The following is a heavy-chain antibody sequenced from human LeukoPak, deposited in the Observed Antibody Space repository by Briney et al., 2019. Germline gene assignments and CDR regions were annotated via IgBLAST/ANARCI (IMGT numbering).Heavy chain of an antibody. D-gene: IGHD3-22*01. CDR3: ASDSSGYRGAFDI. V-gene: IGHV1-46*01. Sequence: GASVKVSCKASGYTFTTYYMHWVRQAPGQGLEWMGIINPSGGSTSYAQKFQGRVTMTRDTSTSTVYMELSSLRSEDTAVYYCASDSSGYRGAFDIWGQGTMVTVSS. CDR2: INPSGGST. CDR1: GYTFTTYY. J-gene: IGHJ3*02.